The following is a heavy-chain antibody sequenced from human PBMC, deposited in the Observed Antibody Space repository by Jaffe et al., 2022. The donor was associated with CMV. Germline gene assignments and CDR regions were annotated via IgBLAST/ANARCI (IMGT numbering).Heavy chain of an antibody. CDR1: GGSFSGYY. CDR3: ARGVSAIVVVPAALGWFDP. CDR2: INHSGST. Sequence: QVQLQQWGAGLLKPSETLSLTCAVYGGSFSGYYWSWIRQPPGKGLEWIGEINHSGSTNYNPSLKSRVTISVDTSKNQFSLKLSSVTAADTAVYYCARGVSAIVVVPAALGWFDPWGQGTLVTVSS. D-gene: IGHD2-2*01. J-gene: IGHJ5*02. V-gene: IGHV4-34*01.